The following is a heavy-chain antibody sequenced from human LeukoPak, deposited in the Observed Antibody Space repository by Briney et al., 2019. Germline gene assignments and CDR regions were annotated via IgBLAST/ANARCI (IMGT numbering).Heavy chain of an antibody. D-gene: IGHD3-3*01. CDR2: ISWNSGSI. CDR1: GFTFDDYA. Sequence: GGSLRLSCAASGFTFDDYAMHWVRQAPGKGLEWVSGISWNSGSIGYADSVKGRFTIPRDNAKNSLYLQMNSLRAEDTALYYCEKDYDFWSGYYNGGHFDYWGQGNVVTVSS. J-gene: IGHJ4*02. CDR3: EKDYDFWSGYYNGGHFDY. V-gene: IGHV3-9*01.